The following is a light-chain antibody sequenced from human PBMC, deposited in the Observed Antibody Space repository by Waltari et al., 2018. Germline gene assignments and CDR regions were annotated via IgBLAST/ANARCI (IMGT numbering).Light chain of an antibody. CDR2: EVS. CDR3: TSYTRSNTWV. Sequence: QSALTQPASVSGSPGQSITISCTGTSSDSGDYNFVSWYQQFPGKAPKLMIYEVSNRPLGVSNRFSGSKSGNTASLTISGLQAEDEADYYCTSYTRSNTWVFGGGTKVTVL. CDR1: SSDSGDYNF. J-gene: IGLJ3*02. V-gene: IGLV2-14*01.